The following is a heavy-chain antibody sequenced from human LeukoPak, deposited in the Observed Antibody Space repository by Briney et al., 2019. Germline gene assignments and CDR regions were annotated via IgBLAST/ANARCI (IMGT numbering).Heavy chain of an antibody. CDR1: GYTFTSYD. CDR2: MNPNSGNT. J-gene: IGHJ5*02. Sequence: GASVKVSCKASGYTFTSYDINWVRQATGQGLEWMGWMNPNSGNTGYAQKFQGRVTMTRNTSISTAYMELSSLRSEDTAVYYCAREKDTTNWFDPWGQGTLVIVSS. D-gene: IGHD1-26*01. CDR3: AREKDTTNWFDP. V-gene: IGHV1-8*01.